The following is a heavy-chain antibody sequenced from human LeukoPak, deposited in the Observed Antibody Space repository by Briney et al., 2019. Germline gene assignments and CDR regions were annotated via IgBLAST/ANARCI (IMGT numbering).Heavy chain of an antibody. CDR3: ARGFGDWGLSWFDP. CDR2: IYYSGSA. Sequence: SETLSLTCTVSGGSIGLYHWTWIRQPPGKGLEWIGYIYYSGSAKYNPSLKSRVTISVDTSKNQFSLKLTSVTAADTAVYYCARGFGDWGLSWFDPWGQGTLVTVSS. J-gene: IGHJ5*02. V-gene: IGHV4-59*01. CDR1: GGSIGLYH. D-gene: IGHD3-10*01.